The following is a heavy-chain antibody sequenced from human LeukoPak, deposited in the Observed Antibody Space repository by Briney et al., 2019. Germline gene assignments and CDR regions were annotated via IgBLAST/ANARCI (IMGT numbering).Heavy chain of an antibody. Sequence: ASETLSLTCAVYGGSFSGYYWSWIRQPPGKGLEWIGYIYYSGSTNYNPSLKSRVTISVDTSKNQFSLKLSSVTAADTAVYYCARANSLAAGAFDIWGQGTMVTVSS. CDR1: GGSFSGYY. CDR3: ARANSLAAGAFDI. D-gene: IGHD6-25*01. V-gene: IGHV4-59*01. J-gene: IGHJ3*02. CDR2: IYYSGST.